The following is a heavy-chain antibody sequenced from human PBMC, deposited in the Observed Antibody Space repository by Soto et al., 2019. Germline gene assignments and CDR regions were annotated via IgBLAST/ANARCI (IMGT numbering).Heavy chain of an antibody. CDR3: ARHTESNRYND. V-gene: IGHV1-18*01. Sequence: ASVKTFCKTSGYTFSTSGISWVRQAPGQGLEWVGWIRPDNGNRKSAQRLQGRVTLTTDTSASTAYMELRSLTSDDTAMYYCARHTESNRYNDWGQGTLVTVSS. CDR1: GYTFSTSG. J-gene: IGHJ1*01. D-gene: IGHD1-20*01. CDR2: IRPDNGNR.